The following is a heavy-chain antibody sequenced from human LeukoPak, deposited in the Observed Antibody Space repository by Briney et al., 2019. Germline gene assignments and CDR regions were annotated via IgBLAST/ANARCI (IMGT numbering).Heavy chain of an antibody. V-gene: IGHV3-74*01. Sequence: GGPLRLSCAASGFIFSRYWMHWVRQAPGKELVWVSRINNDGSIINTADSVKGRFTISRDNAKDMLYLQMDSLRAEDTAIYYCARGPSVLGAIDNWGQGTLVAVSS. J-gene: IGHJ4*02. CDR3: ARGPSVLGAIDN. D-gene: IGHD3-10*01. CDR1: GFIFSRYW. CDR2: INNDGSII.